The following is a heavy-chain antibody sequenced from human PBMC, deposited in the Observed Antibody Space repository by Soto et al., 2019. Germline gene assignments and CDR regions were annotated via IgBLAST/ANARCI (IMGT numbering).Heavy chain of an antibody. J-gene: IGHJ4*02. V-gene: IGHV3-48*02. CDR3: ARSYYFHGSGYYQLAKQPYSIDY. CDR2: ISSSSSTI. D-gene: IGHD3-22*01. Sequence: GGSLRLSCAASGFTFTSYNINWVRQAPGKGLEWISYISSSSSTIYYADSVKGRFTTSRDNAKNSLYLQMSSLRDEDTAVYYCARSYYFHGSGYYQLAKQPYSIDYWGPGTLLTVS. CDR1: GFTFTSYN.